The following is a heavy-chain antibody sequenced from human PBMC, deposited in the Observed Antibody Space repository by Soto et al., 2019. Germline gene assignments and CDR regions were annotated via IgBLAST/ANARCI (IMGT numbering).Heavy chain of an antibody. J-gene: IGHJ6*02. CDR1: GGSISGGLYY. CDR3: TRDRGFGMDV. Sequence: PSETLSLTCNVSGGSISGGLYYWNWIRQHPGKGLEWIGNIYDNGITYYNPSLKSRVIISEDTSKNQFSLRLSSVTAADTAVYYCTRDRGFGMDVWGQGTTVTVSS. CDR2: IYDNGIT. V-gene: IGHV4-31*03.